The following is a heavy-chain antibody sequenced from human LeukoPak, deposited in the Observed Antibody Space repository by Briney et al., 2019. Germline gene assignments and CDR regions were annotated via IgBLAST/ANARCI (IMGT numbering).Heavy chain of an antibody. CDR2: IYSSGYT. D-gene: IGHD6-13*01. Sequence: SETLSLTCTVSGGSVSSGIYYWRWIRQPPGKGLEWIAYIYSSGYTNYNPSLKSRVTISVDTSKNQFSLKLTSVTAADTALYYCARATSGSWSTLFDYWGQGTLVTVSS. CDR1: GGSVSSGIYY. J-gene: IGHJ4*02. CDR3: ARATSGSWSTLFDY. V-gene: IGHV4-61*01.